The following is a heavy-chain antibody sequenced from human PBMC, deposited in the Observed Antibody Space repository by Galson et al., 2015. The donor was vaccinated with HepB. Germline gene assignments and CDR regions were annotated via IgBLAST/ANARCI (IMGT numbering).Heavy chain of an antibody. CDR1: GFSLSTSGVG. CDR3: ARKTGPHWYFDL. J-gene: IGHJ2*01. Sequence: PALVKPTQTLTLTCTFSGFSLSTSGVGVGWIRQPPGKALEWLALIYWNDDKRYSPSLKSRLTITKDTSKNQVVLTMTNMDPVDTATYYCARKTGPHWYFDLWGRATLVTVSS. V-gene: IGHV2-5*01. D-gene: IGHD7-27*01. CDR2: IYWNDDK.